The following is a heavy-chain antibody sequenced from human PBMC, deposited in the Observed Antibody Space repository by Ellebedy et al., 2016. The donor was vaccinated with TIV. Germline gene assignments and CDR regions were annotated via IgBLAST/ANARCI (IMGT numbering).Heavy chain of an antibody. Sequence: AASVKVSCKASGFTFTRYGINWVRQAPGQGLEWMGWISGYSGNTDSAQKFQGRVTMTTDTGTKKGYMELTSLTSDDTAVYYCARGSGPNWLDPWGQGTLVTVSS. CDR3: ARGSGPNWLDP. J-gene: IGHJ5*01. V-gene: IGHV1-18*04. CDR1: GFTFTRYG. D-gene: IGHD6-19*01. CDR2: ISGYSGNT.